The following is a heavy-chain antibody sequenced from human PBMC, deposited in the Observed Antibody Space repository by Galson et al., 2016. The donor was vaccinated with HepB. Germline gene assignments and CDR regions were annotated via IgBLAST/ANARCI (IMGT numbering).Heavy chain of an antibody. CDR3: AKGFCISTSCYAGFAGYHYMDA. V-gene: IGHV3-74*03. J-gene: IGHJ6*03. CDR2: INSDGSDT. D-gene: IGHD2-2*01. Sequence: SLRLSCAASGFNFASYWMHWVRQGPGKGLVWVSRINSDGSDTTYADSVKGRFTISRDNAKNTLYLQMNSLRAEDTAVYYCAKGFCISTSCYAGFAGYHYMDAWGKGTTVTVSS. CDR1: GFNFASYW.